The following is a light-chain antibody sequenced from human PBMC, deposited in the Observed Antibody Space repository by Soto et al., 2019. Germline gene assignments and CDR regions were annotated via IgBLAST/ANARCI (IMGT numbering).Light chain of an antibody. Sequence: DIQMTHSPSSLSASVGDRVTITCRASQSISSYLNWYQQKPGKAPKLLIYAASSLQSGVPSRFSGSGSGTDFTLTISSLQPEDFATYYCEQSYSTLYTFGQGTELEIK. CDR1: QSISSY. J-gene: IGKJ2*01. CDR3: EQSYSTLYT. V-gene: IGKV1-39*01. CDR2: AAS.